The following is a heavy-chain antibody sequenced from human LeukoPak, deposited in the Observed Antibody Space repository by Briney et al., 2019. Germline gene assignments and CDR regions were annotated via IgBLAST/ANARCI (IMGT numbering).Heavy chain of an antibody. CDR2: IHYSGNT. J-gene: IGHJ4*02. D-gene: IGHD1-26*01. Sequence: SETLSLTCTVSGGFISTYYWSCVRQPPGKGLEWIAWIHYSGNTQYNPSRQSRVTISVDTSKNQFSLKLNSVTAADTAVYFCARHRDGGTYPLAFWGQGTLVTVSS. CDR1: GGFISTYY. V-gene: IGHV4-59*08. CDR3: ARHRDGGTYPLAF.